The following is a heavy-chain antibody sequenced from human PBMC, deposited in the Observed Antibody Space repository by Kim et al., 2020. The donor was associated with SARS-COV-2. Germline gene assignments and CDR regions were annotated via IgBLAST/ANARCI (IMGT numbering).Heavy chain of an antibody. V-gene: IGHV4-39*07. D-gene: IGHD5-18*01. Sequence: SETLSLTCTVSGGSISSSSYYWGWIRQPPGKGLEWIGSIYYSGSTYYNPSLKSRVTISVDTSKNQFSLKLSSVTAADTAVYYCARDFRTLDTAPWTLYYYGMDVWGQGTTVTVSS. CDR2: IYYSGST. CDR3: ARDFRTLDTAPWTLYYYGMDV. CDR1: GGSISSSSYY. J-gene: IGHJ6*02.